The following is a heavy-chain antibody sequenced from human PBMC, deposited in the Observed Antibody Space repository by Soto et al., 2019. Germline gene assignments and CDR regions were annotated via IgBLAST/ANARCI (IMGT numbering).Heavy chain of an antibody. CDR2: IYYSGST. CDR1: GGSIRSSSYY. CDR3: ARRRDGEYSSSGSMDV. D-gene: IGHD6-6*01. Sequence: SETLSLTCTVSGGSIRSSSYYWGWIRQPPGKGLEWIGSIYYSGSTYYNPSLKSRVTISVDTSKNQFSLKLSSVTAADTAVYYCARRRDGEYSSSGSMDVWGQGTTVTVSS. J-gene: IGHJ6*02. V-gene: IGHV4-39*01.